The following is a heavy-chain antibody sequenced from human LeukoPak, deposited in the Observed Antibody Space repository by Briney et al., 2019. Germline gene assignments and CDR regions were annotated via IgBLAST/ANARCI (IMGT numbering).Heavy chain of an antibody. V-gene: IGHV3-43*02. CDR1: GFTFDDYA. CDR2: ISGDGGST. Sequence: PRGSLRLSCAASGFTFDDYAMHGVRQAPGKVLEWVSLISGDGGSTYYADSVKGRFTISRDNSKNSLYLQMNSLRTEDTALYYCAKDIAAAKPFDPWGQGTLVTVSS. J-gene: IGHJ5*02. D-gene: IGHD6-13*01. CDR3: AKDIAAAKPFDP.